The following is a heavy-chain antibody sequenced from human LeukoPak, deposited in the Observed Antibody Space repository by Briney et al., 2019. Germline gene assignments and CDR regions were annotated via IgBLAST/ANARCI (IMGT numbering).Heavy chain of an antibody. J-gene: IGHJ6*02. D-gene: IGHD2-2*02. CDR2: ISPGGGTT. CDR3: AKATVGDIVVVPAAIVSTGMDV. Sequence: GGSLRLSCAVSGFAFGSEAMNWVRQSPARGLEWVASISPGGGTTYYADYVRGRFTISRDNSNNTVYVQMNSLRAEDTAVYYCAKATVGDIVVVPAAIVSTGMDVWGQGTTVTVSS. CDR1: GFAFGSEA. V-gene: IGHV3-23*01.